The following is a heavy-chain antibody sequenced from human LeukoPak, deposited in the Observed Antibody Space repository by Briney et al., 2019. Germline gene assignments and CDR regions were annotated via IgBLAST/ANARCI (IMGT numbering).Heavy chain of an antibody. D-gene: IGHD6-6*01. CDR3: AKDRETYEYTFDY. CDR1: GFSFSTYG. V-gene: IGHV3-33*06. Sequence: GGSLRLSCAASGFSFSTYGILWVRQAPGKGREWVAVMWYDGSKDYYADSVKGRFTISRDTSKNTLYLQMNNLRAEDTAVYYCAKDRETYEYTFDYWGQGTLVTVSS. J-gene: IGHJ4*02. CDR2: MWYDGSKD.